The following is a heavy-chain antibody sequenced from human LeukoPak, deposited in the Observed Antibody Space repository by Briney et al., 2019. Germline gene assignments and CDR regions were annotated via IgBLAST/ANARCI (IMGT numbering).Heavy chain of an antibody. CDR1: SYSISSGYY. Sequence: PSGTLSLTCTVSSYSISSGYYWSWIRQPPGKGLEWIGSIYHSGSTYYNPSLQSRATISVDTSKNQFSLKLSSVTAADTAVYYCARDWGHYDYVWGSYLSHETYLGQGTLVTVSS. D-gene: IGHD3-16*01. J-gene: IGHJ4*02. CDR2: IYHSGST. CDR3: ARDWGHYDYVWGSYLSHETY. V-gene: IGHV4-38-2*02.